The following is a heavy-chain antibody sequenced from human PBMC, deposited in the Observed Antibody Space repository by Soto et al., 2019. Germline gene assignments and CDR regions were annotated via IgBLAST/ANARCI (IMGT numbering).Heavy chain of an antibody. J-gene: IGHJ4*02. CDR2: INPNTGGT. D-gene: IGHD3-16*01. Sequence: QVHLEQSGAEVKKPGASVKVSCKTSGYSFTDYYLYWVRQAPGQGLEWMGGINPNTGGTEYSWKFQGRVTLSRDTSSNPAYMELSSLRSDDTAVYYCARDPIGGGAPYYFDYWGQGTLLTVSS. V-gene: IGHV1-2*02. CDR3: ARDPIGGGAPYYFDY. CDR1: GYSFTDYY.